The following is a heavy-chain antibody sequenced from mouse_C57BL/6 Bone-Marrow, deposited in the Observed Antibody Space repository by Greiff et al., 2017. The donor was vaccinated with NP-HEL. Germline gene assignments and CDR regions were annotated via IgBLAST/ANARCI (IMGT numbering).Heavy chain of an antibody. D-gene: IGHD1-1*01. CDR3: TTGGSSPYAMDY. CDR2: IDPENGDT. Sequence: VQLQQSGAELVRPGASVKLSCTVSGFNIKDDSMHWVKQRPEQGLEWIGWIDPENGDTEYASKFQGKATITADTSSNTAYLQLSSLTSEDTAVYYCTTGGSSPYAMDYWGQGTSVTVSS. J-gene: IGHJ4*01. CDR1: GFNIKDDS. V-gene: IGHV14-4*01.